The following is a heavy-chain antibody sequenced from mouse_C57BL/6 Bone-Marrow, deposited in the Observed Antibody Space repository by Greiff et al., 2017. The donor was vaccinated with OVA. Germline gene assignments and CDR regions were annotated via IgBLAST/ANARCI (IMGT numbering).Heavy chain of an antibody. CDR3: TRLITTVVEDY. CDR1: GYTFTDYY. Sequence: EVQLQQSGPELVKPGASVKISCKASGYTFTDYYMNWVKQSHGKSLEWIGDINPNNGGTSYNQKFKGKATLTVDKSSSTAYMELRSLTSEDSAVYYCTRLITTVVEDYWGQGTTLTVSS. D-gene: IGHD1-1*01. V-gene: IGHV1-26*01. J-gene: IGHJ2*01. CDR2: INPNNGGT.